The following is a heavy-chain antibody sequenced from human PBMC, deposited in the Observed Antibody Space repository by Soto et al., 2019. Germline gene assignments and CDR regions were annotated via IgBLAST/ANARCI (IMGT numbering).Heavy chain of an antibody. V-gene: IGHV3-48*01. CDR3: ARDGRGNDWYYFDY. D-gene: IGHD3-9*01. CDR2: ISSSSSTI. J-gene: IGHJ4*02. CDR1: GFTFSSYS. Sequence: EVQLVESGGGLVQPGGSLRLSCAASGFTFSSYSMNWVRQAPGKGLEWVSYISSSSSTIYYADSVKGRFTISRDNAKNSLYLQMNSLRAEDTAVYYCARDGRGNDWYYFDYWGQGTLVTVSS.